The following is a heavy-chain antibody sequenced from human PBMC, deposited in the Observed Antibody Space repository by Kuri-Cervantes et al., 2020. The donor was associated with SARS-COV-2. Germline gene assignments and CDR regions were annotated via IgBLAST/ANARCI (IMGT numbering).Heavy chain of an antibody. CDR2: IRYDGSNK. V-gene: IGHV3-30*02. D-gene: IGHD3-3*01. Sequence: GESLKISCAASGFTFSSYGTHWVRQAPGKGLEWVAFIRYDGSNKYYADSVKGRFTISRDNSKNTLYLQMNSLRAEDTAVYYCAKGPTIFGVVIRSAFDIWGQGTMVTVSS. J-gene: IGHJ3*02. CDR3: AKGPTIFGVVIRSAFDI. CDR1: GFTFSSYG.